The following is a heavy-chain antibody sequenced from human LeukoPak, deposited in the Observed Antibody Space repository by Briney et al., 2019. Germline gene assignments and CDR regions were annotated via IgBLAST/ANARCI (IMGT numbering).Heavy chain of an antibody. Sequence: SETLSLTCTVSGGSISSYYWSWIRQPPGKGLEWVGYIYYSGSTNYNPSLKSRVTISVDTSKNQFSLKLSSVTAADTAVYYCARETTVVTPFDYWGQGTLVTVSS. CDR1: GGSISSYY. V-gene: IGHV4-59*12. D-gene: IGHD4-23*01. CDR3: ARETTVVTPFDY. J-gene: IGHJ4*02. CDR2: IYYSGST.